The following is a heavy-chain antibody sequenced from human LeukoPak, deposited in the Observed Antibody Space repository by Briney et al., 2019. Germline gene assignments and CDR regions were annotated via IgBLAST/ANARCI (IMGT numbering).Heavy chain of an antibody. CDR1: GVSISTYF. D-gene: IGHD2/OR15-2a*01. J-gene: IGHJ5*02. Sequence: SETLSLTCTVSGVSISTYFWSWIRQPPGKGLEWIGYIYYSGSTNYNPSLKSRVTMSVDTSKDQFSLNLSSVTAADTAVYYCARRVYEGGWFDPWGQGTLVTVSS. CDR2: IYYSGST. CDR3: ARRVYEGGWFDP. V-gene: IGHV4-59*08.